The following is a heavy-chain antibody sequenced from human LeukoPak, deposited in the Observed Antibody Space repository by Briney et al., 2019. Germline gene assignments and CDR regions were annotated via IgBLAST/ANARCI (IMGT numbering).Heavy chain of an antibody. Sequence: GGSLRLSCAASGFTFSSYWMSWVRQAPGKGLEWVANIKQDGSEKYYVDPVKGRFTISRDHAKNSLYLQMNSLRAEDTAVYYCARDRSRYSYGWGSAFDIWGQGTMVTVSS. D-gene: IGHD5-18*01. CDR1: GFTFSSYW. CDR2: IKQDGSEK. J-gene: IGHJ3*02. V-gene: IGHV3-7*01. CDR3: ARDRSRYSYGWGSAFDI.